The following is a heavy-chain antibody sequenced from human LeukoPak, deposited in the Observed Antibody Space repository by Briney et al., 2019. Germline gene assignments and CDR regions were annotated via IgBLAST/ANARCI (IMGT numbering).Heavy chain of an antibody. J-gene: IGHJ3*02. Sequence: PGGSLRLSCAASGVNLNSYAMSWVRQAPGKGLEWVSAITSSGGGTYYADSVKGRLTISRDNSKNTLYLQMNSLRAEDTAVYYCATSGRIKGDAFDIWGQGTMVTVSS. CDR1: GVNLNSYA. V-gene: IGHV3-23*01. CDR3: ATSGRIKGDAFDI. D-gene: IGHD1-26*01. CDR2: ITSSGGGT.